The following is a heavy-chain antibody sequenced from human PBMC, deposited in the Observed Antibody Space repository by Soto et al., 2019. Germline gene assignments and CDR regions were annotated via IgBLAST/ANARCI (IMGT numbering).Heavy chain of an antibody. V-gene: IGHV3-23*01. J-gene: IGHJ1*01. Sequence: GGSLRLSCAASGFTFSSYAMSWVRQAPGKGLEWVSAISGSGGSTYYADSVKGRFTISRDNSKNTLYLQMNSLRAEDTAVYYSAKPVRCSGGSCYSYFQHWGQGTLVTVSS. D-gene: IGHD2-15*01. CDR2: ISGSGGST. CDR3: AKPVRCSGGSCYSYFQH. CDR1: GFTFSSYA.